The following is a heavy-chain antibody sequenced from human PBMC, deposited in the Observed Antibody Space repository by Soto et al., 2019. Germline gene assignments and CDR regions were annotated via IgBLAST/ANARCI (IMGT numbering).Heavy chain of an antibody. D-gene: IGHD1-26*01. CDR2: ITGSGGSR. V-gene: IGHV3-23*01. CDR3: ASPQAYSGTYSAWHAFDI. Sequence: PGGSLRLSCAASGLTFSRNAMSWVRQAPGKGPEWIAVITGSGGSRYYADSVKGRFTISRDNSKNTLFLQMNSLRVEDTALYYCASPQAYSGTYSAWHAFDIWGQGTRVTVSS. CDR1: GLTFSRNA. J-gene: IGHJ3*02.